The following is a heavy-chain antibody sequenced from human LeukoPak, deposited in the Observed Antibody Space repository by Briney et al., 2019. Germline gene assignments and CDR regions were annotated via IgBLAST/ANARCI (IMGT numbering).Heavy chain of an antibody. CDR3: AREIVVAPLVWFDP. V-gene: IGHV1-2*06. D-gene: IGHD3-22*01. CDR2: INPNSGGT. J-gene: IGHJ5*02. CDR1: GYTFAGYY. Sequence: ASVKVSCKASGYTFAGYYMHWVRQAPGQGLEWMGRINPNSGGTNYARKFQGRVTMTRDTSISTAYMELSRLRSDDTAVYYCAREIVVAPLVWFDPWGQGTLVTVSS.